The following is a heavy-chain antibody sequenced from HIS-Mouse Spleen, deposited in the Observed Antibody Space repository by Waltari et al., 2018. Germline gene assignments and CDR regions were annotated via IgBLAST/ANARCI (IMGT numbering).Heavy chain of an antibody. CDR3: AREIPYSSSWYDWYFDL. CDR2: IYYSGST. J-gene: IGHJ2*01. CDR1: GGSISSSSYY. Sequence: QLQLQESGPGLVKPSATLSLPCTVSGGSISSSSYYSAWIRQPPGKGLEWIGSIYYSGSTYYNPSLKSRVTISVDTSKNQFSLKLSSVTAADTAVYYCAREIPYSSSWYDWYFDLWGRGTLVTVSS. D-gene: IGHD6-13*01. V-gene: IGHV4-39*07.